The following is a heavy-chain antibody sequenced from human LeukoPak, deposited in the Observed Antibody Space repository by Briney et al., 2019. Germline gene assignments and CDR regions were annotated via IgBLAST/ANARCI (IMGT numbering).Heavy chain of an antibody. Sequence: LSLTCALSGGSMSGVGDYWRGIGGHRGMDMEWIGYIYYSGSTYYNPSLKSRVTISVDTSKNQFSLKLSSVTAADTAVYYCAREAAGTLDYWGQGTLVTVSS. CDR1: GGSMSGVGDY. J-gene: IGHJ4*02. D-gene: IGHD6-13*01. CDR2: IYYSGST. CDR3: AREAAGTLDY. V-gene: IGHV4-31*11.